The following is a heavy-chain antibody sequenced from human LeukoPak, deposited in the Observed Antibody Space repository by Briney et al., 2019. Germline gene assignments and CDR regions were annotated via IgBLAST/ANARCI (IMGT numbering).Heavy chain of an antibody. V-gene: IGHV1-8*01. CDR2: MNPNSGNT. Sequence: ASVKVSCKASGYTFTSYDINWGRQATGQGLEWMGWMNPNSGNTGYAQKFQGRVTMTRNTSISTAYMELSSLRSEDTAVYYCARGSEPYDFWSGYYRYYYYYMDVWGKGTTVTVSS. D-gene: IGHD3-3*01. CDR3: ARGSEPYDFWSGYYRYYYYYMDV. J-gene: IGHJ6*03. CDR1: GYTFTSYD.